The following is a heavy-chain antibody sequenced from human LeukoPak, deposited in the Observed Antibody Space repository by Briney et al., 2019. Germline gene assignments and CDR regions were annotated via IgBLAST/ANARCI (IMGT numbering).Heavy chain of an antibody. CDR1: VYAFTYYG. CDR2: ISAYNGDK. J-gene: IGHJ5*02. Sequence: ASVNVSFKASVYAFTYYGINWVRQAPAQGREWMGWISAYNGDKNYAQNVQGRVTLSTDTSTSTAYMELRSLRSDDTAVYYCARDLIAARPGWFDPWGQGTLVTVSS. CDR3: ARDLIAARPGWFDP. D-gene: IGHD6-6*01. V-gene: IGHV1-18*01.